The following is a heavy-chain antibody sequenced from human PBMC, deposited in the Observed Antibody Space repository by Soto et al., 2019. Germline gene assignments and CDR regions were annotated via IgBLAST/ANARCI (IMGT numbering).Heavy chain of an antibody. V-gene: IGHV4-4*07. CDR2: VYSSGST. Sequence: SETLSLTCTVSGGSMSSYYWSWIRQPAGKGLEWIGRVYSSGSTNYNPSLESRLTMSVDTSKNQFSLELSSVTAADTALYYCAREYPSSSRSLGYWGQGTLVTVSS. CDR3: AREYPSSSRSLGY. J-gene: IGHJ4*02. CDR1: GGSMSSYY. D-gene: IGHD6-6*01.